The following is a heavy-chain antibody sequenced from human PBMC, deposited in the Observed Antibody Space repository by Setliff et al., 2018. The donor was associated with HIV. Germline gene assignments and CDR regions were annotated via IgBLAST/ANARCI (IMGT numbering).Heavy chain of an antibody. Sequence: ETLSLTCTVSGGSFSSTTYSWGWIRQPPGKGLEWIVSLPHSGVTYYNPSLRSRVTTSVDTSKNQFSLKLRSVTAADTAVYYCARRVYYDFWSGYCLSISKWFDPWGQGILVTAPQ. CDR2: LPHSGVT. D-gene: IGHD3-3*01. CDR3: ARRVYYDFWSGYCLSISKWFDP. J-gene: IGHJ5*02. V-gene: IGHV4-39*01. CDR1: GGSFSSTTYS.